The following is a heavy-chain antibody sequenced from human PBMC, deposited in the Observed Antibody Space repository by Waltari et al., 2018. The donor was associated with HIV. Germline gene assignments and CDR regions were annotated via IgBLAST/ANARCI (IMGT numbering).Heavy chain of an antibody. Sequence: QVQLQQWGAGLLKPSETLSPTCAVYGGSFSGYYWTWIRQPPGKGLEWIGEINHSGSTNYNPSLKSRVTISVDTSKNQFSLKLSSVTAADTAVYYCARRRLQLNWFEPWGQGTLVTVSS. D-gene: IGHD5-18*01. CDR1: GGSFSGYY. CDR2: INHSGST. CDR3: ARRRLQLNWFEP. V-gene: IGHV4-34*01. J-gene: IGHJ5*02.